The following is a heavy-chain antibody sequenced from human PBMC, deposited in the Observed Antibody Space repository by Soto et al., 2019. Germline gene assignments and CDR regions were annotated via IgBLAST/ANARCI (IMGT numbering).Heavy chain of an antibody. D-gene: IGHD2-15*01. V-gene: IGHV2-5*02. CDR1: GFSLSTSGVG. Sequence: QITLKESGPTLVKPTQTLTLTCTFSGFSLSTSGVGVGWIRQPPGKALEWLALIYWDDDKRYSPSLKSRLTITKDTSKNAVVLTMTNMDPVDTATYYCAHSPSYCSGGSCYSGFDSWGQGTLVTVSS. J-gene: IGHJ4*02. CDR2: IYWDDDK. CDR3: AHSPSYCSGGSCYSGFDS.